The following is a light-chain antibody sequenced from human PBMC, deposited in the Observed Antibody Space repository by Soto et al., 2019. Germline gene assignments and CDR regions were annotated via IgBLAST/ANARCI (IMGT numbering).Light chain of an antibody. V-gene: IGKV1-5*03. CDR2: KAS. CDR3: QQSNSYPLT. J-gene: IGKJ4*01. Sequence: DIQMTQSPSTLSASVGDRVTITCRASQSISTWLAWYHQKPGKAPKVLIYKASSLESGVPSRFSGSGSGTEFTLTINTLQPDDFGTYYCQQSNSYPLTFGGGTKVEIK. CDR1: QSISTW.